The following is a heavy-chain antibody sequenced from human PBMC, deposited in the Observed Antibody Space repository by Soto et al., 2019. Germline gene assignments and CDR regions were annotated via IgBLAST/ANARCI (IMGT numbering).Heavy chain of an antibody. CDR3: ARSIVVVTALDY. CDR2: INAGNGNT. V-gene: IGHV1-3*05. Sequence: QVQLVQSGAEEKQPGASVKVSCKASGYTFTSYAMHWVRQAPGQRLEWMGWINAGNGNTKYSQKFQGRVTITRDTSESTAYMELSSLRSEDTAVYYCARSIVVVTALDYWGQGTLVTVSS. CDR1: GYTFTSYA. D-gene: IGHD2-21*02. J-gene: IGHJ4*02.